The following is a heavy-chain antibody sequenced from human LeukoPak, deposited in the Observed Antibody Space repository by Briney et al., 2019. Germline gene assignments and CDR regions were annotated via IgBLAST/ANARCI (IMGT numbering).Heavy chain of an antibody. J-gene: IGHJ5*02. Sequence: PSETLSLTCTVSGGSISSSSYYWGWIRQPPGKGLEWIGSIYYSGSTYYSPSLKSRVTISVDTSKNQFSLKLSSVTAADTAVYYCARYRPYYYDSSGNNWFDPWGQGTLVTVSS. CDR2: IYYSGST. D-gene: IGHD3-22*01. V-gene: IGHV4-39*01. CDR1: GGSISSSSYY. CDR3: ARYRPYYYDSSGNNWFDP.